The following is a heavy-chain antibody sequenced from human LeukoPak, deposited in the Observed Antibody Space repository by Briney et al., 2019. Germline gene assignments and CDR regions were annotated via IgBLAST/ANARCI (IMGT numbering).Heavy chain of an antibody. V-gene: IGHV3-23*01. CDR1: GFTFSSYA. CDR3: ARDKQLAIAEYFQH. Sequence: GSLRLSCAASGFTFSSYAMSWVRQAPGKGLEWVSAISGSGGSTYYADSVKGRFTISRDNSKNTLYLQMNSLRAEDTAVYYCARDKQLAIAEYFQHWGQGTLVTVSS. D-gene: IGHD6-6*01. CDR2: ISGSGGST. J-gene: IGHJ1*01.